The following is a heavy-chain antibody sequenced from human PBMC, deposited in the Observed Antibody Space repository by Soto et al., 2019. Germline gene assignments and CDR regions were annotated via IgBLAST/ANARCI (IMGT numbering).Heavy chain of an antibody. V-gene: IGHV1-2*02. CDR1: GYIFTGYH. J-gene: IGHJ6*02. Sequence: ASVKVSCKASGYIFTGYHINWVRQAPGRGLEWMGWINPNSGDTKYAQNFQGRVTMTRDTSINLVYMEMSGLMSDDAGVDYDARNAPGPQRFDGMDVWGQGTTVTVAS. D-gene: IGHD2-2*01. CDR3: ARNAPGPQRFDGMDV. CDR2: INPNSGDT.